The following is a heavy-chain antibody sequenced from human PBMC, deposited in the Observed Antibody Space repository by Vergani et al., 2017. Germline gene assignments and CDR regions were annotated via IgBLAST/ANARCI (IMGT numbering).Heavy chain of an antibody. CDR1: GGSISSGGYY. D-gene: IGHD3-22*01. J-gene: IGHJ4*02. Sequence: QVQLQESGPGLLKPSQTLSLTFTVPGGSISSGGYYWSWIRQLPGKGLEWIGYIYYSGSTYYNPSLKSRVTISVDTSKNQFSLKLSSVTAADTAVYYCARCARTGYYYDSSGYGGIDYWGQGTLVTVSS. CDR2: IYYSGST. CDR3: ARCARTGYYYDSSGYGGIDY. V-gene: IGHV4-31*03.